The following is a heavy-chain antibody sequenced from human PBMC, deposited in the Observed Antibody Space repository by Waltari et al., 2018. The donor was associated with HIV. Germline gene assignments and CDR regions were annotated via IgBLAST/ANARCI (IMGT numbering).Heavy chain of an antibody. CDR2: INPSGGST. D-gene: IGHD3-3*01. V-gene: IGHV1-46*01. Sequence: QVQLVQSGAEVKKPGASVKVSCKASGYTFTNYYIHWVRQAPGQGLEWMARINPSGGSTSHAQKFQGRGTMTRDTSTSTVYMELSSLRSEDTAVYYCARDKAVGIITSVFNMWGQGTMVIVSS. CDR1: GYTFTNYY. J-gene: IGHJ3*02. CDR3: ARDKAVGIITSVFNM.